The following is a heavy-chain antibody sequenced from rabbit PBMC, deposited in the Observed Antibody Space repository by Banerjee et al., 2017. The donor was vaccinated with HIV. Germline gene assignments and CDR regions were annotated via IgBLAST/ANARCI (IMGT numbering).Heavy chain of an antibody. CDR2: IYAGKGST. V-gene: IGHV1S40*01. CDR1: GLDFSSSYY. Sequence: QSLEESGGDLVKPGASLTLTCKASGLDFSSSYYMSWVRQAPGKGLEWIGIIYAGKGSTDYASWVNGRFTISSDNAQNTVDLQMTSLTAADTATYFCVRDGGYSYDDYGDFDWLDLWGPGTLVTVS. D-gene: IGHD2-1*01. J-gene: IGHJ5*01. CDR3: VRDGGYSYDDYGDFDWLDL.